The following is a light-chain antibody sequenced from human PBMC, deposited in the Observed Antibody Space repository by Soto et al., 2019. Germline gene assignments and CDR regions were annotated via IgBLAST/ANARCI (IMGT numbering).Light chain of an antibody. CDR2: GNS. Sequence: QSVLTQPXSVSGAPGQRVTISCTGSSSNIGAGYDVHWYQQLPGTAPNLLIYGNSNRPSGAPYRFSGSKSGXXAXXXITGXXXXDEADYYXXSYDSSLSGYVFGTGXXVXVL. CDR1: SSNIGAGYD. CDR3: XSYDSSLSGYV. V-gene: IGLV1-40*01. J-gene: IGLJ1*01.